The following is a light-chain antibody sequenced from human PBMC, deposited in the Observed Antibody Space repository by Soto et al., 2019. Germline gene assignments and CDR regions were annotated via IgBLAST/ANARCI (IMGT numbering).Light chain of an antibody. CDR3: ISYTNRQSYV. V-gene: IGLV2-14*01. J-gene: IGLJ1*01. CDR1: SSDIGSYDH. Sequence: QSALTQPASVSGSPGQSITISCSGTSSDIGSYDHVAWYQQFPGKNPKLMIYAVSDRPSGVSDRFSGSKSGITPSLTISGLQTEDEADYYCISYTNRQSYVFGTGTKVTVL. CDR2: AVS.